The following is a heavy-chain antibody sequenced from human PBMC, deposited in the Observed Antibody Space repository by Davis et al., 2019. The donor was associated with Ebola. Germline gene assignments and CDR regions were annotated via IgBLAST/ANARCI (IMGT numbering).Heavy chain of an antibody. V-gene: IGHV3-48*02. J-gene: IGHJ5*02. CDR3: VRGGQRFDP. D-gene: IGHD1-26*01. Sequence: GESLKISCAASGFTFSGSSMNWVRQAPGKGLEWVSHISGGTSATCYADSVKGRFTISRDNAENSLSLQMNSLRDEDTAVYYCVRGGQRFDPWGQGTLVTVSS. CDR1: GFTFSGSS. CDR2: ISGGTSAT.